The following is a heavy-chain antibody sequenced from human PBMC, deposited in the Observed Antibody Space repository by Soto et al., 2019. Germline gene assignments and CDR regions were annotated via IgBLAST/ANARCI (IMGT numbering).Heavy chain of an antibody. CDR1: GYTFTSYD. CDR2: MNPNSGNT. CDR3: ARATRLLWFGELLSHYYYYGMDV. V-gene: IGHV1-8*01. D-gene: IGHD3-10*01. Sequence: ASVKVSCKASGYTFTSYDINWVRQATGQGLEWMGWMNPNSGNTGYAQKFQGRVTMTGNTSISTAYMELSSLRSEDTAVYYCARATRLLWFGELLSHYYYYGMDVWGQGTTVTVSS. J-gene: IGHJ6*02.